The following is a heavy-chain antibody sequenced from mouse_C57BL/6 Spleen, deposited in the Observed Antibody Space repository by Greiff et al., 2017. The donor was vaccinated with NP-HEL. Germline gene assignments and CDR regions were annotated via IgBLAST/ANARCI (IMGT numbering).Heavy chain of an antibody. V-gene: IGHV1-42*01. CDR1: GYSFTGYY. D-gene: IGHD1-1*01. Sequence: EVQLQQSGPELVKPGASVKISCKASGYSFTGYYMNWVKQSPEKSLEWIGEINPSTGGTTYNQKFKAKATLTVDTSSSTAYMQLSSLTSEDSAVYYCARGDLGGYGSSPSMDYWGQGTSVTVSS. CDR2: INPSTGGT. CDR3: ARGDLGGYGSSPSMDY. J-gene: IGHJ4*01.